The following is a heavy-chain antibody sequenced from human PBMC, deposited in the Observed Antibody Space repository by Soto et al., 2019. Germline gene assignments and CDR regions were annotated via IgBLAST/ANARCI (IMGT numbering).Heavy chain of an antibody. V-gene: IGHV1-3*01. D-gene: IGHD1-1*01. CDR3: ARGEGMEESYYCYGMDV. J-gene: IGHJ6*02. Sequence: ASVKVSCKASGYTFSTYALHWVRQATRQGLEWMGWINGGNGHTRYSQKFKDRVTISRDTPASTAYMELSGLRSKYTALYYGARGEGMEESYYCYGMDVWGQGTTVTVSS. CDR2: INGGNGHT. CDR1: GYTFSTYA.